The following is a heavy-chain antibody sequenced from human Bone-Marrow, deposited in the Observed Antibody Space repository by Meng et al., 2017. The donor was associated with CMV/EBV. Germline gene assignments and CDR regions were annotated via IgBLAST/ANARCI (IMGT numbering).Heavy chain of an antibody. D-gene: IGHD3-16*01. CDR3: ARDPSGGGESTGFDY. CDR2: INPNSGGT. J-gene: IGHJ4*02. V-gene: IGHV1-2*02. CDR1: GYTFTGYY. Sequence: ASVKVSCKASGYTFTGYYMHWVRQAPGQGLEWMGWINPNSGGTNYAQKFQGRVTMTRDTSISAAYMELSSLRSEATAVYYCARDPSGGGESTGFDYWGQGTPVTVSS.